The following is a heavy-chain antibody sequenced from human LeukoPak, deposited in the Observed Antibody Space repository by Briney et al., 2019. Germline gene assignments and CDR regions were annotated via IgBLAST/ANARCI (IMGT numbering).Heavy chain of an antibody. D-gene: IGHD3-10*01. Sequence: GGSLRLSCAASGFTFGSYGMHWVRQAPGKGLEWVAFIRYDGSNKYYADSVKGRFTISRDNSKNTLYLQMNSLRAEDTAVYYCAKYFQGLLWFGERPLDYWGQGTLVTVSS. J-gene: IGHJ4*02. CDR1: GFTFGSYG. V-gene: IGHV3-30*02. CDR2: IRYDGSNK. CDR3: AKYFQGLLWFGERPLDY.